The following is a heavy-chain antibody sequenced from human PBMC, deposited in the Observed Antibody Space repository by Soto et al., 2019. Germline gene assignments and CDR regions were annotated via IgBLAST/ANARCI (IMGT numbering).Heavy chain of an antibody. CDR3: ARLHGDYEGDWFDP. Sequence: SETLSLTCTVSGGSISSSSYYWGWIRQPPGKGLEWIGSIYYSGSTYYNPSLKSRVTISVDTSKNQFSLKLSSVTAADTAVYYCARLHGDYEGDWFDPWGQGTLVTVSS. CDR1: GGSISSSSYY. J-gene: IGHJ5*02. V-gene: IGHV4-39*01. CDR2: IYYSGST. D-gene: IGHD4-17*01.